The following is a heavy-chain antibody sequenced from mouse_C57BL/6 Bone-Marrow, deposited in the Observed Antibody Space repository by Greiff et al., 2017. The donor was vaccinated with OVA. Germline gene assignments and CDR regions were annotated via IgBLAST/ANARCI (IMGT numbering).Heavy chain of an antibody. CDR3: AREGTAQALYAMDY. CDR2: IYPGSGST. V-gene: IGHV1-55*01. Sequence: VQLQQPGAELVKPGASVKMSCKASGYTFTSYWITWVKQRPGQGLEWIGDIYPGSGSTNYNEKFKSKATLTVDTSSSTAYLQLSSLTSEDSAVYYCAREGTAQALYAMDYWGQGTSVTVSS. J-gene: IGHJ4*01. D-gene: IGHD3-2*02. CDR1: GYTFTSYW.